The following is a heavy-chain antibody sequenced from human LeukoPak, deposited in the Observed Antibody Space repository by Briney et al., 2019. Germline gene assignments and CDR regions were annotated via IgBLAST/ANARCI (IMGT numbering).Heavy chain of an antibody. V-gene: IGHV3-53*01. Sequence: GGSLRLSCAASGFTVSSNYMSWVRQAPGKGLEWVSIIYSGGNTYYADSVKGRFTISRGTSKNTLYLQMNSLRAENTAVYYCARSFLGDGSGWYFGFDYWGQGTLVTVSS. D-gene: IGHD6-19*01. CDR1: GFTVSSNY. CDR2: IYSGGNT. J-gene: IGHJ4*02. CDR3: ARSFLGDGSGWYFGFDY.